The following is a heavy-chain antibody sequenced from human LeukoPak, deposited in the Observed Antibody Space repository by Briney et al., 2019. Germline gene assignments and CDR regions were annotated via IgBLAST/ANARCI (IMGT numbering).Heavy chain of an antibody. D-gene: IGHD2-21*02. CDR2: ISSSSSTI. J-gene: IGHJ6*02. Sequence: GGSLRLSCAASGFTFSSYSMNWVRQAPGKGLEWVSYISSSSSTIYYADSVKGRFTISRDNAKNSLYLQMNSLRAEDTAVYYCAKEVGSYCGGDCYDYYGMDVWGQGTTVTVSS. CDR3: AKEVGSYCGGDCYDYYGMDV. V-gene: IGHV3-48*01. CDR1: GFTFSSYS.